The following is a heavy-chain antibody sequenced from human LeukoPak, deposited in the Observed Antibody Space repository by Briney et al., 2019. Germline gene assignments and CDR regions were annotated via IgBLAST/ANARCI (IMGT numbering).Heavy chain of an antibody. CDR3: ARGAVVGSYENYYYYMDV. CDR1: GGTFSSYA. D-gene: IGHD1-26*01. J-gene: IGHJ6*03. V-gene: IGHV1-69*13. Sequence: GASVKVSCKASGGTFSSYAISWVRQAPGQGLEWMGGIIPIFGTANYAQKFQGRVTITADESTSTAYMELSSLRSEDTAVYYCARGAVVGSYENYYYYMDVWGKGTTVTVSS. CDR2: IIPIFGTA.